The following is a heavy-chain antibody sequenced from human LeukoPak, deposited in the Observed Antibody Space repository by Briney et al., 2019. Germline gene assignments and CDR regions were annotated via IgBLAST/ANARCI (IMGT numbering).Heavy chain of an antibody. CDR2: IYYSGST. V-gene: IGHV4-31*03. D-gene: IGHD4-17*01. J-gene: IGHJ4*02. CDR1: GGSISSGGYY. Sequence: PSETLSLTCTVSGGSISSGGYYWSWIRQHPGKGLEWIGYIYYSGSTYYNPSLKSRLTILVDTSKKQFSLRLRAVTAADTAVYFCARVNHYALDSWGQGTLVTVSS. CDR3: ARVNHYALDS.